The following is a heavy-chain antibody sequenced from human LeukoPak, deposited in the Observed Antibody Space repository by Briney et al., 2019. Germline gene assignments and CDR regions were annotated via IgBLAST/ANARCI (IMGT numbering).Heavy chain of an antibody. J-gene: IGHJ5*02. Sequence: GGSLRLSCAASGFTFSTYAMSWVRQAPGKGLEWVTTIVGNNPNTYYAESVKGRFTISRDNSRNTLYVQMTSLGAEDTAVYYCARTLWFREPYGWFDLWGQGTLVTVSS. CDR2: IVGNNPNT. D-gene: IGHD3-10*01. CDR1: GFTFSTYA. V-gene: IGHV3-23*01. CDR3: ARTLWFREPYGWFDL.